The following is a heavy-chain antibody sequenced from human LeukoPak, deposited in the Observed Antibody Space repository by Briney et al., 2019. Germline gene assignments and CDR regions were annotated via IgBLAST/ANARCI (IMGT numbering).Heavy chain of an antibody. Sequence: SETLSLTCTVSGYSISSGYYWGWIRQPPGKGLEWIGSIYHSGTTYYNPSLTSRLTISLDTSKNQFSLRLTSVTAADTAIYYCARDPFRSSFDSWGQGTLVTVSS. D-gene: IGHD1-26*01. CDR1: GYSISSGYY. CDR2: IYHSGTT. V-gene: IGHV4-38-2*02. J-gene: IGHJ4*02. CDR3: ARDPFRSSFDS.